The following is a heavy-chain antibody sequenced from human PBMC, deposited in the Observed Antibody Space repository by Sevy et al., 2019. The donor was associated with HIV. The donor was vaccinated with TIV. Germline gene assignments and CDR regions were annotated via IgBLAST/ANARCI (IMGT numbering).Heavy chain of an antibody. CDR3: ARGIEDYDFWSGYYKPLAFDI. Sequence: GGSLRLSCAASVFTFSSYSMNWVRQAPGKGLEWVSYISSSSSTIYYADSVKGRFTISRDNAKNSLYLQMNSLRDEDTAVYYCARGIEDYDFWSGYYKPLAFDIWGQGTMVTVSS. D-gene: IGHD3-3*01. CDR1: VFTFSSYS. CDR2: ISSSSSTI. J-gene: IGHJ3*02. V-gene: IGHV3-48*02.